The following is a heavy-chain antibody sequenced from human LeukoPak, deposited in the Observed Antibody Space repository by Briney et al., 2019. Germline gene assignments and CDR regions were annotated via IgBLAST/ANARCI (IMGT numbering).Heavy chain of an antibody. J-gene: IGHJ5*02. CDR2: IYYSGST. CDR1: GGSINSSSYY. CDR3: ARESDIVVVPAAIGFDP. V-gene: IGHV4-39*07. Sequence: PSETLSLTCTVSGGSINSSSYYWGWIRQPPGKGLEWIGSIYYSGSTYYNPSLKSRVTISVDTSKNQLSLKLSSVTAADTAVYYCARESDIVVVPAAIGFDPWGQGTLVTVSS. D-gene: IGHD2-2*02.